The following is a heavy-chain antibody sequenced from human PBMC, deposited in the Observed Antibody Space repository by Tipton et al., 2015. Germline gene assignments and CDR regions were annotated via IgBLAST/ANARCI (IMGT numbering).Heavy chain of an antibody. J-gene: IGHJ3*02. CDR3: ARQSGESSGWPSAFDI. D-gene: IGHD6-19*01. V-gene: IGHV4-34*01. CDR2: INHSGGT. CDR1: GGSMSGYY. Sequence: TLSLTCTVSGGSMSGYYWTWIRQPPGKGLEWIGEINHSGGTKYNPSLKSRVTMSVDTSKKQFSLKLNSVTAADTAVYYCARQSGESSGWPSAFDIWGQGTMVTVSS.